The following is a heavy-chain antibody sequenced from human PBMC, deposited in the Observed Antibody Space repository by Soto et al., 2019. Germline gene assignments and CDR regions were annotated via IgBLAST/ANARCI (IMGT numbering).Heavy chain of an antibody. CDR3: ARGRRYCSGGSCLISWFDP. J-gene: IGHJ5*02. V-gene: IGHV1-2*02. CDR2: INPNSGGT. Sequence: ASVKVSCKASGYTFTGYYMHWVRQAPGQGLEWMGWINPNSGGTNYAQKSQGRVTMTRDTSISTAYMELSRLRSDDTAVYYCARGRRYCSGGSCLISWFDPWGQGTLVTVSS. D-gene: IGHD2-15*01. CDR1: GYTFTGYY.